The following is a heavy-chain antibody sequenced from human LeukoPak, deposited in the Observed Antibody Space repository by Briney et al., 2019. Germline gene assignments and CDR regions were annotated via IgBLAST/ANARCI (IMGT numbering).Heavy chain of an antibody. CDR3: AKVDYIYGYGHLDS. CDR1: GFTFSNYA. CDR2: ITDSGSIT. Sequence: QPGGSLRLSCAASGFTFSNYAMSWVRQAPGKGLEWVSAITDSGSITHYADSVKGRFTISRDNSKTTLSLQMSSLRAEDSGIYYCAKVDYIYGYGHLDSWGQGTLVTVSS. V-gene: IGHV3-23*01. J-gene: IGHJ4*02. D-gene: IGHD5-18*01.